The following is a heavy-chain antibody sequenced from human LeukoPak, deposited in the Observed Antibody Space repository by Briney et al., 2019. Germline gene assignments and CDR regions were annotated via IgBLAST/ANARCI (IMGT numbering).Heavy chain of an antibody. J-gene: IGHJ4*02. CDR2: IYYSGST. CDR3: ARIIGDYYDSSGFPDY. D-gene: IGHD3-22*01. Sequence: PSETLSLTCTVSGGSISSSSYYWGWIRQPPGKGLEWIGSIYYSGSTYYNPSLKSRVTISVDTSKNQFSLKLSSVTAADTAVYYCARIIGDYYDSSGFPDYWGQGTLVTVSS. CDR1: GGSISSSSYY. V-gene: IGHV4-39*07.